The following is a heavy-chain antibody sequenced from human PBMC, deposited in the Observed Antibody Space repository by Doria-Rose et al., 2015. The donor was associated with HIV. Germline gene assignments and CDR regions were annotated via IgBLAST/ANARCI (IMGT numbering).Heavy chain of an antibody. Sequence: QVQLQQWGAGLVKPSETLSLTCAVFGGSFSGYYWSWIRQPPGKGLEWIGGINHSGSTNYNTSLNSRVTISLDTSKNLFSLKLSAVTAADTAVYYCARGLLRGGWNDVDYYYGMDVWGQGTTVTVSS. CDR2: INHSGST. J-gene: IGHJ6*02. CDR1: GGSFSGYY. V-gene: IGHV4-34*01. D-gene: IGHD1-1*01. CDR3: ARGLLRGGWNDVDYYYGMDV.